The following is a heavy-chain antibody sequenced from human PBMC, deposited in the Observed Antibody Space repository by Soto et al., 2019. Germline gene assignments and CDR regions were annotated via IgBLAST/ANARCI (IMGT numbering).Heavy chain of an antibody. CDR1: GRIFSSFP. V-gene: IGHV1-69*06. Sequence: QVQVVQSGAEVKKPGSSVKISCKASGRIFSSFPTSWVRQVPGQGLEWMGGVISASGSVTYAPKFQGRVTMNAANSAGIGYMELTSLTSEDTAIYYCARVGSRDAYNYVLDQWGPGTMVTVSS. D-gene: IGHD5-18*01. CDR2: VISASGSV. CDR3: ARVGSRDAYNYVLDQ. J-gene: IGHJ1*01.